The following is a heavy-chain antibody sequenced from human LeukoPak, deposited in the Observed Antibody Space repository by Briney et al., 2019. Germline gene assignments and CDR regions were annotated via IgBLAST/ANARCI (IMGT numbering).Heavy chain of an antibody. D-gene: IGHD6-19*01. J-gene: IGHJ3*02. CDR2: ISSSSSYI. CDR1: GFTFSNYA. Sequence: GGSLRLSCAASGFTFSNYAMSWVRQAPGKGLEWVSSISSSSSYIYYADSVKGRFTISRDNAKNSLYLQMNSLRAEDTAVYYCARGYSSGLGDAFDIWGQGTMVTVSS. V-gene: IGHV3-21*01. CDR3: ARGYSSGLGDAFDI.